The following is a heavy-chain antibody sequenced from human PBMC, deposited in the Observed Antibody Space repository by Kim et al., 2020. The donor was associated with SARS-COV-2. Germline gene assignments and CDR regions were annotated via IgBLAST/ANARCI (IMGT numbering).Heavy chain of an antibody. CDR3: AKDEGSSAYSPLQT. CDR1: GFIFSSYA. Sequence: GGSLRLSCAASGFIFSSYAMSWVRQAPGKGLEWVSVVSGSGSQTFYAGSVKGRFTISRDNSKNSLYLQMNNLRAEDTATYYCAKDEGSSAYSPLQTWGQGILVTVSS. J-gene: IGHJ5*02. CDR2: VSGSGSQT. D-gene: IGHD6-6*01. V-gene: IGHV3-23*01.